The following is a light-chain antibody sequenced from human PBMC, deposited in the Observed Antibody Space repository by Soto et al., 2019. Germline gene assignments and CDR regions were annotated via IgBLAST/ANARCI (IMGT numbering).Light chain of an antibody. CDR3: SSYTTSSHVV. J-gene: IGLJ2*01. V-gene: IGLV2-14*01. Sequence: QSALTQPASVSGSPGQSIAISCSGTSSDVGAYNYVSWYQQHPGKVPKLLIYDVTYRPSGVSDRFSGSKSGNTASLTISGLQAEDEADYYCSSYTTSSHVVFGGGTKVTVL. CDR1: SSDVGAYNY. CDR2: DVT.